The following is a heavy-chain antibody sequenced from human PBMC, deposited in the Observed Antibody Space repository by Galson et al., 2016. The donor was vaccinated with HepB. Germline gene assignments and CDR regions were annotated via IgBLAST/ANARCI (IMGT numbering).Heavy chain of an antibody. CDR1: GYTFTTYY. D-gene: IGHD5-12*01. CDR2: INPSGGST. V-gene: IGHV1-46*01. Sequence: SVKVSCKASGYTFTTYYIHWVRQAPGQGLEWMGIINPSGGSTSYAQKFQGRVTMTRDTSTSTVYMELNSLRSDDTAVYFCARGESGYDWDWFEPWGQGTLVTVSS. CDR3: ARGESGYDWDWFEP. J-gene: IGHJ5*02.